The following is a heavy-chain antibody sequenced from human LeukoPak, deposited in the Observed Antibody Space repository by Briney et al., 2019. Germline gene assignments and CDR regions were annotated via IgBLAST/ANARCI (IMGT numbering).Heavy chain of an antibody. J-gene: IGHJ4*02. CDR2: ISSSGGNT. Sequence: GGSLRPSCAASGFTFSSYAMTWVRQGPGKGVEWVSTISSSGGNTYNADSVKGRFTISRDNSKNTLYLQMNSLRAEDTAVYYCARRAASSGYYFDQWGQGTLVTVSS. CDR1: GFTFSSYA. CDR3: ARRAASSGYYFDQ. D-gene: IGHD6-19*01. V-gene: IGHV3-23*01.